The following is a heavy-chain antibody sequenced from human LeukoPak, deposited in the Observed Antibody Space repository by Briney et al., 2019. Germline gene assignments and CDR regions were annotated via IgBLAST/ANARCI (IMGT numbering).Heavy chain of an antibody. J-gene: IGHJ4*02. Sequence: SETLSLTCAVYGGSFSGYYWSWIRQPPVKGLEWIGEINHSGSTNYNPSLKSRVTISVDTSKNQFSLKLSSVTAADTAVYYCARGSWLQIPFDYWGQGTLVTVSS. CDR1: GGSFSGYY. D-gene: IGHD5-24*01. CDR2: INHSGST. CDR3: ARGSWLQIPFDY. V-gene: IGHV4-34*01.